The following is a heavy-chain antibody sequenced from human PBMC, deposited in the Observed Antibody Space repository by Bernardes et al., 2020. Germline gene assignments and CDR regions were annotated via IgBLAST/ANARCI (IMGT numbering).Heavy chain of an antibody. CDR2: TYYRSKWYT. CDR3: AREGIGTESTTFAY. D-gene: IGHD1-1*01. J-gene: IGHJ4*02. Sequence: SQTLSLNCAISGDNVSTNSAAWNWIRQSPSRGLEWLGRTYYRSKWYTDYAVSVKSRLTINSDTSKNQFSLQLNSVTPEDTAVYYCAREGIGTESTTFAYWGQGTLVTVSS. V-gene: IGHV6-1*01. CDR1: GDNVSTNSAA.